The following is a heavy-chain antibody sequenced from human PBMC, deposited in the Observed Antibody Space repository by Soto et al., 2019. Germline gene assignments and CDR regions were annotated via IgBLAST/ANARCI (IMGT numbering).Heavy chain of an antibody. CDR3: ARVYDYIWGSYRYTHAFDI. V-gene: IGHV3-7*01. J-gene: IGHJ3*02. D-gene: IGHD3-16*02. Sequence: EVQLVESGGGLVQPGGSLRLSCAASGFTFSSYWMSWVRQAPGKGLEWVANIKQDGSEKYYVDSVKGRFTISRDNAKNSLYLQMNGLRAEDTAVYYCARVYDYIWGSYRYTHAFDIWGQGTMVTVSS. CDR2: IKQDGSEK. CDR1: GFTFSSYW.